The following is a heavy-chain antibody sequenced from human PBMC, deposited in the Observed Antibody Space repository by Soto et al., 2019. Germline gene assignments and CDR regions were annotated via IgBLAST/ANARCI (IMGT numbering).Heavy chain of an antibody. D-gene: IGHD3-10*01. CDR1: GGSISSGGYY. V-gene: IGHV4-31*03. J-gene: IGHJ5*02. CDR3: ARGEREYYGSGSSSWFDP. CDR2: IYYSGST. Sequence: SETLSLTCTFSGGSISSGGYYLSWIRQHPGKGLEWIGYIYYSGSTYYNPSLKSRVTISVDTSKNQFSLKLSSVTAADTAVYYCARGEREYYGSGSSSWFDPWGQGTLVTVSS.